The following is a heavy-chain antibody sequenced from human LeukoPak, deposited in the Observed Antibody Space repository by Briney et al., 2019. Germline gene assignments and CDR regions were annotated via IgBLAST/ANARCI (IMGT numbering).Heavy chain of an antibody. CDR2: IYYSGST. D-gene: IGHD4-17*01. J-gene: IGHJ6*03. Sequence: SETLSLTCTVSGYSISSGYYWSWIRQPPGKGLEWIGYIYYSGSTNYNPSLKSRVTISVDTSKNQFSLKLSSVTAADTAVYYCARMGDGDRYYYYYMDVWGKGTTVTISS. CDR3: ARMGDGDRYYYYYMDV. CDR1: GYSISSGYY. V-gene: IGHV4-61*01.